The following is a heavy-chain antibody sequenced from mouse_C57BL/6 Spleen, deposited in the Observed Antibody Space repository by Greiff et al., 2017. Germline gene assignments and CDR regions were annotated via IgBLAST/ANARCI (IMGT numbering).Heavy chain of an antibody. CDR2: FYPGSGSI. V-gene: IGHV1-62-2*01. CDR3: ARHEGYYYGSSYDWFAY. CDR1: GYTFTEYT. Sequence: QVQLQQSGAELVKPGASVKLSCKASGYTFTEYTIHWVKQRSGQGLEWIGWFYPGSGSIKYNEKFKDKATLTADKSSSTVYMERSRLTSEDSAVYFCARHEGYYYGSSYDWFAYWGQGTLVTVSA. D-gene: IGHD1-1*01. J-gene: IGHJ3*01.